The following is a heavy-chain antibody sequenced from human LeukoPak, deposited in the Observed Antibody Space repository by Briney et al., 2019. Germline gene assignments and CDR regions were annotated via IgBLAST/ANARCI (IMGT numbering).Heavy chain of an antibody. V-gene: IGHV4-39*01. CDR2: ILYSGNT. Sequence: PSETLSLTCTVSGGSISSNDYYWGWIRQPPGKGLEWIGNILYSGNTFYHPSLKSRITIAVDTSKNQFSLKLSSVTAADTAVYYCSRYIRHRPRFDYWGQGTLVTVSS. J-gene: IGHJ4*02. CDR1: GGSISSNDYY. CDR3: SRYIRHRPRFDY.